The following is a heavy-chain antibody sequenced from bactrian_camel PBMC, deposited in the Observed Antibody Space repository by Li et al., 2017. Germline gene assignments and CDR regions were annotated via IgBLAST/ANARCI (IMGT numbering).Heavy chain of an antibody. CDR2: MYTGTRA. CDR1: GYTSNDYC. CDR3: AADAGYSWKACPSTDGPWDH. V-gene: IGHV3S1*01. D-gene: IGHD2*01. Sequence: HVQLVESGGGSVQAGGSLTLSCVVSGYTSNDYCIGWFRQGPGKARERVVSMYTGTRAYLADSVKGRFTASEGLTKNTLLLRMDNVNSDDTAMYYCAADAGYSWKACPSTDGPWDHWGQGTHVTVS. J-gene: IGHJ4*01.